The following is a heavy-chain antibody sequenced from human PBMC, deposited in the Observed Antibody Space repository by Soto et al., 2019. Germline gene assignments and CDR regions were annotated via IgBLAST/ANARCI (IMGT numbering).Heavy chain of an antibody. V-gene: IGHV4-59*08. CDR3: ARQGFGPLHGLVDV. D-gene: IGHD3-10*01. J-gene: IGHJ6*02. CDR2: VHHSWGS. Sequence: QVQLQESGPGLVKPSETLSLSCTVSGGSISSYYWSWFRQSTGKRMEWIGYVHHSWGSSYNPSLQSRVAISLDTSKSQFSLKVTSVTATHTAVYYCARQGFGPLHGLVDVWGQGTTVTVSS. CDR1: GGSISSYY.